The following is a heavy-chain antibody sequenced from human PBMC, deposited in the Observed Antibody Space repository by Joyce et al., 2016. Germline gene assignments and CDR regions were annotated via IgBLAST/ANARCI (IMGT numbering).Heavy chain of an antibody. D-gene: IGHD2-8*01. CDR3: ALYCTNGVCYTEAY. Sequence: QVQLVQSGAEVKKPGASVKVCCKASGYTFISYDINWVRQATGQGLEWMGWMNPNSGHTGYAQKFQGRVTMTRDTSISTAYMELSSLRSEDTAVYYCALYCTNGVCYTEAYWGQGTLVTVSS. J-gene: IGHJ4*02. CDR1: GYTFISYD. CDR2: MNPNSGHT. V-gene: IGHV1-8*01.